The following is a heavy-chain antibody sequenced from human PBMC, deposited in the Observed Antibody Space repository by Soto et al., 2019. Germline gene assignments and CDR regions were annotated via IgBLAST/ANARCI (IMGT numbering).Heavy chain of an antibody. J-gene: IGHJ4*02. CDR3: LRDQRHWNEFADQ. Sequence: VQLVESGGGLVQPGGSLRLSCAASGFAFGSYWMHWVRQAPGKGLVWVSRISQDGAIATQADSVKGRFTISRDNAKNTLLLQXNXLRADDTAVYYCLRDQRHWNEFADQWGQGTLVTVSS. CDR2: ISQDGAIA. CDR1: GFAFGSYW. V-gene: IGHV3-74*01. D-gene: IGHD1-1*01.